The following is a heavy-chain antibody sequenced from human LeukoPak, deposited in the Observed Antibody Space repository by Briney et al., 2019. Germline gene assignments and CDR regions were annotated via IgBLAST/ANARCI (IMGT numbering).Heavy chain of an antibody. CDR2: ISAYNGNT. Sequence: ASVKVSCKASGYTFTSDGISWVRQAPGQGLEWMGGISAYNGNTNYAQKLQGRVTMTTDTSTSTAYMELRSLRSDDTAVYYCARVASLYSSSWYDDYWGQGTLVTVSS. CDR3: ARVASLYSSSWYDDY. J-gene: IGHJ4*02. CDR1: GYTFTSDG. V-gene: IGHV1-18*01. D-gene: IGHD6-13*01.